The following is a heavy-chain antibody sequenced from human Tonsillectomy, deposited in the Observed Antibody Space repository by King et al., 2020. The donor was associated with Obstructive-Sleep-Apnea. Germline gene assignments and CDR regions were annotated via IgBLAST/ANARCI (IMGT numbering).Heavy chain of an antibody. CDR2: ISCISNNR. CDR3: ASDILTGYNTFDALDI. Sequence: VQLVESGGGLVQPGGSLRLSCAASGFTFSSYNMNWVRQAPGKGLEWISYISCISNNRDYADSVKGRFTISRDNAKNSLYLQMNSLRAEDTAVYYCASDILTGYNTFDALDIWGQGTMVTVSS. J-gene: IGHJ3*02. V-gene: IGHV3-48*01. CDR1: GFTFSSYN. D-gene: IGHD3-9*01.